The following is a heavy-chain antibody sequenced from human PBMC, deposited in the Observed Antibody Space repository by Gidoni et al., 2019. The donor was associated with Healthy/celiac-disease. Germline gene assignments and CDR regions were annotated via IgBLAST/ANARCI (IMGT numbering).Heavy chain of an antibody. Sequence: EVQLVESGGGLGKQGGCLRLCCAASGCNDSSERMHEVRQAPGKGLEWVSSFSISSRYIYYAGSVKGRFTISRGSAKNSLYLQMNSLRAEDTAVYYCAREIKPGIAVADPYYFDYWGQGTLVTVSS. V-gene: IGHV3-21*01. J-gene: IGHJ4*02. CDR2: FSISSRYI. D-gene: IGHD6-19*01. CDR3: AREIKPGIAVADPYYFDY. CDR1: GCNDSSER.